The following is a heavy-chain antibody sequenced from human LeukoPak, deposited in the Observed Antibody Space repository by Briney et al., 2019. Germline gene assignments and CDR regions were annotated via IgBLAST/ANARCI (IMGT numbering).Heavy chain of an antibody. CDR3: AREARPTVTTPSVFYYNYGMDV. J-gene: IGHJ6*02. V-gene: IGHV1-18*01. D-gene: IGHD4-17*01. CDR2: ISAYNGNT. Sequence: ASVKVSCKASGYTFTSYGISWVRQAPGQGLEWVGWISAYNGNTNYAQKLQGRVTMTIDTSTSTAYMELRSLRSDDTAVYYCAREARPTVTTPSVFYYNYGMDVWGQGTTVTVSS. CDR1: GYTFTSYG.